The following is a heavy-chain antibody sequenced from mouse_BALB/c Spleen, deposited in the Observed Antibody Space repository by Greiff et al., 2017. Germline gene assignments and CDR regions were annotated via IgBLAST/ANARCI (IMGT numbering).Heavy chain of an antibody. CDR1: GFTFSSYG. CDR2: INSNGGST. J-gene: IGHJ2*01. D-gene: IGHD2-1*01. Sequence: EVKLQESGGGLVQPGGSLKLSCAASGFTFSSYGMSWVRQTPDKRLELVATINSNGGSTYYPDSVKGRFTISRDNAKNTLYLQMSSLKSEDTAMYYCAVYGNYVYYFDYWGQGTTLTVSS. CDR3: AVYGNYVYYFDY. V-gene: IGHV5-6-3*01.